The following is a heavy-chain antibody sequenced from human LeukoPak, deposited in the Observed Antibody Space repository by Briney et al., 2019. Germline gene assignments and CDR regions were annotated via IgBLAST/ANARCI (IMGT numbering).Heavy chain of an antibody. CDR1: GFTFSSYE. CDR3: ATQHTLWSPLDC. Sequence: GGSLRLSCAASGFTFSSYEMNWVRQAPGKGLEWVSYISSSGSTIYYADSVKGRFTISRDNAKNSLYLQMNSLRAEDTAVYYCATQHTLWSPLDCWGQGTLVTVSS. CDR2: ISSSGSTI. V-gene: IGHV3-48*03. J-gene: IGHJ4*02. D-gene: IGHD3-10*01.